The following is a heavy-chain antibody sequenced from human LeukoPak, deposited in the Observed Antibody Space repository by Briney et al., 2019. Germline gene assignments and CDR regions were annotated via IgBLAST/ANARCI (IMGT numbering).Heavy chain of an antibody. V-gene: IGHV4-59*01. CDR1: GGSISSYY. D-gene: IGHD2-2*01. CDR2: IYRSGST. J-gene: IGHJ3*02. Sequence: SETLSLNCTVSGGSISSYYWSWIRQPPGKGLEWIGYIYRSGSTNYNPSLKSRVTISVDTSKNQFSLKLSSVTAADTAVYYCARISRAFDIWGQGTMVTVSS. CDR3: ARISRAFDI.